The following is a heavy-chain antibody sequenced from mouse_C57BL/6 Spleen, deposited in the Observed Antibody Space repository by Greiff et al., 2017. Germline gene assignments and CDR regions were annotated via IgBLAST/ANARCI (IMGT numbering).Heavy chain of an antibody. CDR2: ISDGGSYT. Sequence: EVKVVESGGGLVKPGGSLKLSCAASGFTFSSYAMSWVRQTPEKRLEWVATISDGGSYTYYPDNVKGRFTISRDNAKNNLYLQMSHLKSEDTAMYYCAREGGLHYFDYWGQGTTLTVSS. CDR3: AREGGLHYFDY. J-gene: IGHJ2*01. V-gene: IGHV5-4*01. D-gene: IGHD3-3*01. CDR1: GFTFSSYA.